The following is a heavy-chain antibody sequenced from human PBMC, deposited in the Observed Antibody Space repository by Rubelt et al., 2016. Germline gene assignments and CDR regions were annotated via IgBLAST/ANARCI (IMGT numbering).Heavy chain of an antibody. Sequence: QVQLVQSGAEVKKPGASVKVSCKASGYTFTSYGISWVRQAPGQGLEWMGRIIPILGIANYAQKFQGRVTITADKSTGTAYMELSSLRSEDTAVYYCAREGGSYRTFDYWGQGTLVTVSS. V-gene: IGHV1-69*04. D-gene: IGHD1-26*01. CDR1: GYTFTSYG. CDR2: IIPILGIA. J-gene: IGHJ4*02. CDR3: AREGGSYRTFDY.